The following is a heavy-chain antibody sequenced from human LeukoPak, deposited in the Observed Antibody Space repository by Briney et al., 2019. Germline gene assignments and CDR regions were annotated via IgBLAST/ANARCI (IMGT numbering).Heavy chain of an antibody. CDR3: ARVASIAVAGMCDY. D-gene: IGHD6-19*01. J-gene: IGHJ4*02. V-gene: IGHV3-20*01. CDR1: GFTFDDYG. Sequence: GGSLRLSCAASGFTFDDYGMSWVRQAPGKGLEWVSGVNWNGGSTGYADSVKGRFTISRDNAKNSLYLQMNSLRAEDTALYHCARVASIAVAGMCDYWGQGTLVTVSS. CDR2: VNWNGGST.